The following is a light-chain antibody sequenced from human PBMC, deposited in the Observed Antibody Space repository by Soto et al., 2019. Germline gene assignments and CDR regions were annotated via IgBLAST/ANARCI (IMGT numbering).Light chain of an antibody. V-gene: IGLV2-14*01. CDR3: SSYTSFKTLV. CDR2: DVT. Sequence: QSALTQPAAVSESPGQSITISCTGSSGDVGGYKYVSWYQQHPGKAPKLLIYDVTNRPSGVSNRFSGSKSGYTASLTISGLQSEDEADYYCSSYTSFKTLVFRTGTKVTVL. J-gene: IGLJ1*01. CDR1: SGDVGGYKY.